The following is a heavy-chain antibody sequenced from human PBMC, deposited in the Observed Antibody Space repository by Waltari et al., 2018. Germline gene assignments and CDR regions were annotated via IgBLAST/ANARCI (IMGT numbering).Heavy chain of an antibody. CDR2: VFYSGST. J-gene: IGHJ4*02. CDR1: GGSIISSDYY. D-gene: IGHD1-20*01. Sequence: QLQLQESGPGLVKPSETLSLTCSVSGGSIISSDYYWGCIRQPPGKGLEWIANVFYSGSTYYNPSLRIRVTISVDTSKNQFYLKVTSLSAADTAVYYCARVYNTFDYWGQGTLVTVSS. V-gene: IGHV4-39*07. CDR3: ARVYNTFDY.